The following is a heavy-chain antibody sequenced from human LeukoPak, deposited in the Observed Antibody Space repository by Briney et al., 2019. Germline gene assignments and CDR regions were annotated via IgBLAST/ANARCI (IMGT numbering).Heavy chain of an antibody. D-gene: IGHD3-10*01. J-gene: IGHJ4*02. CDR3: ARVDYYGSGSLDY. CDR2: ISSSGSTM. Sequence: PGGSLRLSCAASEFTFSSYEMNWVRQAPGKGLEWVSYISSSGSTMYYADSVKGRFTISRDNAKNSLYLQMNSLRAEDTAVYYCARVDYYGSGSLDYWGQGTLVTVSS. V-gene: IGHV3-48*03. CDR1: EFTFSSYE.